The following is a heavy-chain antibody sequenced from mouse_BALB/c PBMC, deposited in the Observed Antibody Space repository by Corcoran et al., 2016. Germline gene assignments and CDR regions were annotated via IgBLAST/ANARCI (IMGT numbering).Heavy chain of an antibody. CDR2: INPYTGAP. Sequence: EVPLQQSGPELVKPGASLQISCTASGYSFPGYYLHCVKQSHVKSLEWIGRINPYTGAPSYNQTFKDKASLTVDKSSSTAYMELHSLTSEDSAVYDCARGGYYYAMDYWGQGTSGTVSA. CDR3: ARGGYYYAMDY. V-gene: IGHV1-26*01. J-gene: IGHJ4*01. CDR1: GYSFPGYY.